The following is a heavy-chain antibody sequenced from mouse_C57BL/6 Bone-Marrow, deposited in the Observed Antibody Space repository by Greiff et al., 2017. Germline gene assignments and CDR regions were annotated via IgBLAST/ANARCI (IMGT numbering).Heavy chain of an antibody. CDR1: GFTFTSYW. CDR2: IHPNSGIT. D-gene: IGHD3-3*01. V-gene: IGHV1-64*01. J-gene: IGHJ2*01. Sequence: VQLQQPGAELVKPGASVKLSFKASGFTFTSYWMHWVKQRPGQGLEWIGMIHPNSGITNYNEKFKSKATLTVDKSSSTAYMELRSLTSEDSAVYYCARGTGFDYWGQGTTLTVSS. CDR3: ARGTGFDY.